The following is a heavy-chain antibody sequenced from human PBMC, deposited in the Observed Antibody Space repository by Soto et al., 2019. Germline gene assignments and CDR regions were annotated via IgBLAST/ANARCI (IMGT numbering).Heavy chain of an antibody. CDR1: GGTFSSYT. CDR2: IIPILGIA. Sequence: QVQLVQSGAEVKKPGSSVKVSCKASGGTFSSYTISWVRQAPGQGLEWMGRIIPILGIANYAQKFQGRVTITADKSTSTAYMELSSLRSEDTAVYYCARDVDYGDDGHDYWGQGTLVTVSS. CDR3: ARDVDYGDDGHDY. V-gene: IGHV1-69*08. J-gene: IGHJ4*02. D-gene: IGHD4-17*01.